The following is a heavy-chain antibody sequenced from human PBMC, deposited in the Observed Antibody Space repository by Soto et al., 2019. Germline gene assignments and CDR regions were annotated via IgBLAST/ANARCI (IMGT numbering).Heavy chain of an antibody. J-gene: IGHJ4*02. CDR2: ISFSSSDI. Sequence: EVQLVESGGGLVQPGGSLRLSCGASGFTLSSYSMNWVRQAPGKGLEWVSFISFSSSDIYYADSVKGRFTISRDNAKNSLYLQMNSLRAEDTAVYYCARGDLWGYGPFDYWGQGTLVTVSS. D-gene: IGHD3-16*01. CDR1: GFTLSSYS. V-gene: IGHV3-21*01. CDR3: ARGDLWGYGPFDY.